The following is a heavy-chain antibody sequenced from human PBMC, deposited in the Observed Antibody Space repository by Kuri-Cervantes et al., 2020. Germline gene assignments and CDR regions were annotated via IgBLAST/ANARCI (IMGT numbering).Heavy chain of an antibody. CDR3: ASGDYVRGAFDI. Sequence: GESLKISCAASGFTFRAYDMSWVRQAPGKGLQWVSSISSSGNNIYYADSLKGRFTISRDNAKNSLYLQMNSLRAEDTAVYYCASGDYVRGAFDIWGQGTMVTVSS. D-gene: IGHD4-17*01. CDR1: GFTFRAYD. J-gene: IGHJ3*02. CDR2: ISSSGNNI. V-gene: IGHV3-21*01.